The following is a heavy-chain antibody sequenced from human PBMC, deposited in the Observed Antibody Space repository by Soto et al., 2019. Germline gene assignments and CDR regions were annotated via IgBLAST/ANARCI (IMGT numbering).Heavy chain of an antibody. CDR1: GFTFSSYA. CDR2: ISGSGGST. CDR3: ANGRDGYNNLFDY. J-gene: IGHJ4*02. D-gene: IGHD4-4*01. V-gene: IGHV3-23*01. Sequence: EVQLLESGGGLVQPGGSLRLSCAASGFTFSSYAMSWVRQAPGKGLEWVSAISGSGGSTYYADSVKGRFTISRDNSKNTLYLQMNSLRAEDTAVYYCANGRDGYNNLFDYWGQGTLVTVSS.